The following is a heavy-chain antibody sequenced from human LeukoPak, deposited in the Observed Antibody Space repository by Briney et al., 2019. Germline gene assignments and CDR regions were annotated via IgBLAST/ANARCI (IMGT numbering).Heavy chain of an antibody. CDR3: ARGAPYYGMDV. CDR1: GFTVSSIH. Sequence: GGSLRLSCAASGFTVSSIHMVWVRQAPGKGLEWVAVISYDGSNKYYADSVKGRFTISRDNSKNTLYLQMNSLRAEDTAVYYCARGAPYYGMDVWGQGTTVTVSS. CDR2: ISYDGSNK. J-gene: IGHJ6*02. V-gene: IGHV3-30-3*01.